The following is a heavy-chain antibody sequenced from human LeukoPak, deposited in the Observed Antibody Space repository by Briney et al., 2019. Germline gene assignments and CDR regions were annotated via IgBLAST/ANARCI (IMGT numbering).Heavy chain of an antibody. D-gene: IGHD6-19*01. J-gene: IGHJ4*02. CDR1: GASVSTYF. Sequence: SETLSLTCTVSGASVSTYFWSWLRQPPGKGLEWIGFIYNNDNTNYNPSLKGRVTISEDTSKNLFSLKLSSVTAADTAVYYCARDGIAVAGNYYFDYWGQGTLVTVSS. V-gene: IGHV4-4*08. CDR3: ARDGIAVAGNYYFDY. CDR2: IYNNDNT.